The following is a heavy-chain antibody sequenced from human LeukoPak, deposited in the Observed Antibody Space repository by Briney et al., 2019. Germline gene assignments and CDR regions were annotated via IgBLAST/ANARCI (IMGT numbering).Heavy chain of an antibody. J-gene: IGHJ4*02. Sequence: PGGSLRLSCAASGFTFSSYAMSWVRQAPGKGLEWVSAISGRGGSTYYADSVKGRFTISRDNSKNTRYLRMNSLRAEDTAVYYCAKADCSSTSCSSDYWGQGTLVTVSS. CDR2: ISGRGGST. D-gene: IGHD2-2*01. V-gene: IGHV3-23*01. CDR3: AKADCSSTSCSSDY. CDR1: GFTFSSYA.